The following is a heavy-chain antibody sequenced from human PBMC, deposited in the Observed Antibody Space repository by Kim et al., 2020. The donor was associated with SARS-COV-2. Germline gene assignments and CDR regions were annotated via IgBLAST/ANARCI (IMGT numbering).Heavy chain of an antibody. CDR1: GGSFSGYY. D-gene: IGHD5-12*01. V-gene: IGHV4-34*01. Sequence: SETLSPTCAVYGGSFSGYYWSWIRQPPGKGLEWIGEINHSGSTNYNPSLKSRVTISVDTSKNQFSLKLSSVTAADTAVYYCARGPPVWAWRYFDYWGQGTLVTVSS. J-gene: IGHJ4*02. CDR3: ARGPPVWAWRYFDY. CDR2: INHSGST.